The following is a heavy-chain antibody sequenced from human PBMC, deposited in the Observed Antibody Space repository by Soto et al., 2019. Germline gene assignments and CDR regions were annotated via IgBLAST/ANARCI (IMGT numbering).Heavy chain of an antibody. CDR3: ARGIYYYIWGSYRYTGHAY. CDR2: INHSGST. J-gene: IGHJ4*02. CDR1: GGSFSGYY. D-gene: IGHD3-16*02. V-gene: IGHV4-34*01. Sequence: PSETLSLTCAVYGGSFSGYYWSWIRQPPGKGLEWIGEINHSGSTNYNPSLKSRVTISVDTSKNQFSLKLSSVTAADTAVYYCARGIYYYIWGSYRYTGHAYWGQRTLVPVSS.